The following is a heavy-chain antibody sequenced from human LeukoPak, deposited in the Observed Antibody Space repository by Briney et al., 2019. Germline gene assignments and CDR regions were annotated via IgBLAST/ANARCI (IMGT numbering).Heavy chain of an antibody. CDR3: ARGNLVDYNYYGMDV. J-gene: IGHJ6*02. V-gene: IGHV3-66*01. D-gene: IGHD2-15*01. CDR2: IYSDGRT. Sequence: GGSLRLSCGASGFTVSSSHMNWVRQSPGKRLEWVSVIYSDGRTYYADSVKGRFTISRDNSKNTLYLQMNSLRAEDTAVYYCARGNLVDYNYYGMDVWGQGTTVTVSS. CDR1: GFTVSSSH.